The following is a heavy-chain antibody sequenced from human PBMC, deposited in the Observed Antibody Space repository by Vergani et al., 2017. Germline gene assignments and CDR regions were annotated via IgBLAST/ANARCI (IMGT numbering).Heavy chain of an antibody. D-gene: IGHD3-16*01. CDR2: IYTSGST. CDR3: ARVIWGGDYYMDV. J-gene: IGHJ6*03. V-gene: IGHV4-4*07. Sequence: QVQLQESGPGLVRPSETLSLTCTVSGGSLSGYYWSWIRQPAGKGLEWIGRIYTSGSTNYNPSLKSRVTMSVDTSKNQFSLKLSSVTAADTAVYYCARVIWGGDYYMDVWGKGTTVTVSS. CDR1: GGSLSGYY.